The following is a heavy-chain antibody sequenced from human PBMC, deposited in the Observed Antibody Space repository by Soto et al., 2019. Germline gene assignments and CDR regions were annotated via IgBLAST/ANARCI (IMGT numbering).Heavy chain of an antibody. V-gene: IGHV3-30*18. J-gene: IGHJ4*02. CDR3: AKALGELSPDSYDY. CDR1: GFTFSSYA. Sequence: QVQLVESGGGVVQPGRSLRLSCAASGFTFSSYAMHRVRQAPGKGLEWVAVISCDGSDKYYAGSVKGRFTISRDNSKNTLNLQMNSLRADDTAVYYCAKALGELSPDSYDYWGQGTLITVSS. CDR2: ISCDGSDK. D-gene: IGHD3-16*02.